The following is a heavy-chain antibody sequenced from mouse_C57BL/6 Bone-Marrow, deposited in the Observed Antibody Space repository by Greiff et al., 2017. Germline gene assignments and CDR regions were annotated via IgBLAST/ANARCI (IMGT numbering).Heavy chain of an antibody. CDR2: IYPTSGCT. CDR1: GYTFTSYW. D-gene: IGHD4-1*01. V-gene: IGHV1-55*01. CDR3: ARSGPLGRVFDY. J-gene: IGHJ2*01. Sequence: VQLQQPGAELVKPGASVKMSCTASGYTFTSYWITWVQQRPGQGLEWIGDIYPTSGCTNYNEKFKSKAMLTVDTSSNTAYLQLSSLTSEDSAVFYCARSGPLGRVFDYWGQGTTLTVSS.